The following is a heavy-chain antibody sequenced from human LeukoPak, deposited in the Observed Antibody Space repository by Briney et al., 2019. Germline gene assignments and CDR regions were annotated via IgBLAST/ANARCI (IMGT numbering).Heavy chain of an antibody. Sequence: GGSLRLSCAASGFAFSDYSMNWVRQAPGKGLEWVSYISSSDNTIHYADSVKGRFTISRDNSKNTLYLQMNSLRAEDTAVYYCARGLAAAGLYFDYWGQGTLVTVSS. CDR3: ARGLAAAGLYFDY. CDR1: GFAFSDYS. D-gene: IGHD6-13*01. CDR2: ISSSDNTI. J-gene: IGHJ4*02. V-gene: IGHV3-48*01.